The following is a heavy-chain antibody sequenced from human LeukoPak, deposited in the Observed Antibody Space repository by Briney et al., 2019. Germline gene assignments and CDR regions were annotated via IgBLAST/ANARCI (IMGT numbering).Heavy chain of an antibody. CDR1: GFTFSSYV. V-gene: IGHV3-23*01. CDR2: ISGSGHNT. CDR3: AKDQGSGYYFRDAFDI. D-gene: IGHD3-22*01. J-gene: IGHJ3*02. Sequence: GGSLRLSCAASGFTFSSYVMSWVRQAPGKGLEWVSAISGSGHNTYYADSVKGRFTISRDNSKNTLYLQLNSLRAEDTAIYYCAKDQGSGYYFRDAFDIWGQGTMVTVSS.